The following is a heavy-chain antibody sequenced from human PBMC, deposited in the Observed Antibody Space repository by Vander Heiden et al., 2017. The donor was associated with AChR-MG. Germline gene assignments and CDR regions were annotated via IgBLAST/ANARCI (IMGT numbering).Heavy chain of an antibody. Sequence: EVQLVESGGGLVKPGGSLKLSCAASGFTFSGSAMHWVRQVSGEGLEWVGRIRSKANSYATAYAAAVKGRFTISRDDSKNTAYLQMNRMKTEDTAVYYCTRRGSGSYDAFDIWGQGTMVTVSS. D-gene: IGHD3-10*01. CDR1: GFTFSGSA. J-gene: IGHJ3*02. V-gene: IGHV3-73*02. CDR2: IRSKANSYAT. CDR3: TRRGSGSYDAFDI.